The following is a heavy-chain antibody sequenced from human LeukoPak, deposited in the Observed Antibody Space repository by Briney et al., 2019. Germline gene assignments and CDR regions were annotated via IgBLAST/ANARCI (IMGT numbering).Heavy chain of an antibody. CDR2: IYTSGST. CDR3: ARDGCSGGSCYSEGLDY. Sequence: SETLSLTCTVSGGSISSYYWSWIRQPAGKGLEWIGRIYTSGSTNYNPSLKSRVTMSVDTSKNQFSLKLSSVTAADTAVYYCARDGCSGGSCYSEGLDYWGQGTLVTVSS. J-gene: IGHJ4*02. CDR1: GGSISSYY. D-gene: IGHD2-15*01. V-gene: IGHV4-4*07.